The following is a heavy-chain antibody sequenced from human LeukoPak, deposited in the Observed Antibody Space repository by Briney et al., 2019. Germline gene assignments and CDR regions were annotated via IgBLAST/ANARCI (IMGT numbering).Heavy chain of an antibody. CDR1: GLTFSSYA. Sequence: PGGPLRLSCVASGLTFSSYAMSWVRQAPGKGLEWVSTISGRGDSTYYADSVKGRFTISRDNSKNTLYLQMNSLRLEDTAGYYCAKGAGYSSNWNFDYWGQGTLVTVSS. V-gene: IGHV3-23*01. CDR3: AKGAGYSSNWNFDY. J-gene: IGHJ4*02. D-gene: IGHD6-13*01. CDR2: ISGRGDST.